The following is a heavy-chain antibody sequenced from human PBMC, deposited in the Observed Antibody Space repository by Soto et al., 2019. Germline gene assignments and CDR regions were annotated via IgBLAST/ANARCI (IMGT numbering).Heavy chain of an antibody. Sequence: SETLSLTCTVSGGSISSYYWSWIRQPPGRGLEWIGYIYYSGSTNYNPSLKSRVTISVDTSKNQFSLKLSSVTAADTAVYYCASSSWVYYYYYMDVWGKGTTVTVSS. D-gene: IGHD6-13*01. CDR3: ASSSWVYYYYYMDV. CDR2: IYYSGST. J-gene: IGHJ6*03. V-gene: IGHV4-59*01. CDR1: GGSISSYY.